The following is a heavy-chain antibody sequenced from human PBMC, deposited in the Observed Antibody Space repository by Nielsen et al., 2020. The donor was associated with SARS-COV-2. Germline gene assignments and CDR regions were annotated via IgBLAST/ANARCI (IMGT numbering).Heavy chain of an antibody. Sequence: GGSLRLSCAASGFNFSDYGMHWVRQAPGKGLDWVAVISYDGSNKYSADSVKGRFTISRDNSKNTLYLQMNSLRADDTAVYYCARAYRTGTFPDHWGQGTLVTVSS. J-gene: IGHJ4*02. CDR1: GFNFSDYG. CDR2: ISYDGSNK. V-gene: IGHV3-30*03. D-gene: IGHD1/OR15-1a*01. CDR3: ARAYRTGTFPDH.